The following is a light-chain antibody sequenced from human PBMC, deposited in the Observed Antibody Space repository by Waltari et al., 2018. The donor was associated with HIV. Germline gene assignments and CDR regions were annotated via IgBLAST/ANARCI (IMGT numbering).Light chain of an antibody. CDR1: SSNIGAYD. CDR2: ANN. V-gene: IGLV1-40*01. Sequence: QSVLTQPPSVSGAPGQRVTISCTGSSSNIGAYDVHWYQQLPGRAPKLLIYANNNRPSGVPVRFSGSKSGTAASLAIAGLQIEDEGDYFCQSYDNSLRVSYVFSAGTRVTVL. CDR3: QSYDNSLRVSYV. J-gene: IGLJ1*01.